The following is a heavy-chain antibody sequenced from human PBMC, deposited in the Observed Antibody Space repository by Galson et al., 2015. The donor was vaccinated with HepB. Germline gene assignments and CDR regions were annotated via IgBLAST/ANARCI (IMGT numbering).Heavy chain of an antibody. J-gene: IGHJ4*02. CDR2: IKSKTDGGTT. CDR1: GFTFTNAW. Sequence: SLRLSCAASGFTFTNAWMSWVRQAPGKGLEWVGRIKSKTDGGTTDYAAPVKGRFTISRDDSKNTLYLQMNSLKTEDTAVYYCTTDGDTYYYDSRVEGYWGQGTLVTVSS. D-gene: IGHD3-22*01. CDR3: TTDGDTYYYDSRVEGY. V-gene: IGHV3-15*01.